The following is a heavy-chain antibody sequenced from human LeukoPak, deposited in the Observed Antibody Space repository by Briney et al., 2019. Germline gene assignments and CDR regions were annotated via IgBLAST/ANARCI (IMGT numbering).Heavy chain of an antibody. J-gene: IGHJ4*02. D-gene: IGHD2-15*01. CDR2: INHSGST. Sequence: SETLSLTCTVSGGSISNYYWSWIRQPPGKGLEWIGEINHSGSTNYNPSLKSRVTISVDTSKNQFSLKLSSVTAADTAVYYCARRICRGGSCYSIDYWGQGTLVTVSS. V-gene: IGHV4-34*01. CDR1: GGSISNYY. CDR3: ARRICRGGSCYSIDY.